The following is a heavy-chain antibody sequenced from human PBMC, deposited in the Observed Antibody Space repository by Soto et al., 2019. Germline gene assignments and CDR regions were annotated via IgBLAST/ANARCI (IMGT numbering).Heavy chain of an antibody. CDR2: IYWDDSK. V-gene: IGHV2-5*02. Sequence: QITLKESGPTLVKPTQTLTLTCTFSGFSLTTDRVGVGWIRQPPGEALEWLAVIYWDDSKTYRPSLESRLTITKDTSKNQVAITMTIMDSLDTATYDCAHACGGRFRYWGQGTLVTVSS. CDR1: GFSLTTDRVG. J-gene: IGHJ4*02. CDR3: AHACGGRFRY. D-gene: IGHD2-21*01.